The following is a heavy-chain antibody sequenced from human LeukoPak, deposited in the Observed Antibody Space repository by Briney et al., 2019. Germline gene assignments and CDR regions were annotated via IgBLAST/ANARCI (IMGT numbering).Heavy chain of an antibody. CDR1: RFTFSSYS. CDR2: ISSSGSYI. D-gene: IGHD3-3*01. V-gene: IGHV3-21*01. Sequence: GGSLRLSCAASRFTFSSYSMNWVRQAPGKGLEWVSSISSSGSYIYYADSVKGRFTISRDNSQNTVSLQLNNLRIEDTALYYCAKTSLSDPSGHYYYMDVWGKGTTVTVSS. J-gene: IGHJ6*03. CDR3: AKTSLSDPSGHYYYMDV.